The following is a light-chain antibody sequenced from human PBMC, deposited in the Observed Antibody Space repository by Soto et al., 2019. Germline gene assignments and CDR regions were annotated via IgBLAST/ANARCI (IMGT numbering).Light chain of an antibody. CDR1: SSNIGAGYE. J-gene: IGLJ2*01. Sequence: QSVLTQPPSASATPGQRVTISCSGSSSNIGAGYEVHWYQQLPGTVPKLLIYRNTYRPSGVPDCFSGSKSGNTASLTVSGLRADDEAVYYCSSYGGGDTFHVIFGGGTKLTVL. CDR2: RNT. CDR3: SSYGGGDTFHVI. V-gene: IGLV1-40*01.